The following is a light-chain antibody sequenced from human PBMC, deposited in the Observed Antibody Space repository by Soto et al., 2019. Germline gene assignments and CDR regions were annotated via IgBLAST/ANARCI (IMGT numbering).Light chain of an antibody. Sequence: QSALTQPPSASGSPGQSVTISCTGTSSDVGGYNYVSWYQQHPGKAPKLMISEVSKRPSGVPDRFSGSKSGNTASLTVSGRQAEGEAEYYRRFLACNSNVVFGGGTKLTVL. CDR1: SSDVGGYNY. V-gene: IGLV2-8*01. CDR2: EVS. CDR3: RFLACNSNVV. J-gene: IGLJ2*01.